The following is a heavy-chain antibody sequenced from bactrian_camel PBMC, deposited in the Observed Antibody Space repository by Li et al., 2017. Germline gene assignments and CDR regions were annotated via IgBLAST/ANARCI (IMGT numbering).Heavy chain of an antibody. CDR2: IRRSGGET. CDR1: GHSRGSNC. CDR3: AAEEYCGGSWDLPVNYNY. J-gene: IGHJ4*01. Sequence: VQLVESGGGSVQTGGSLRLSCVVSGHSRGSNCVGWYRLPPGRAPAEREGIAAIRRSGGETWYADSVNGRFTVSQDNAKITVHLQMNSLKPEDSSMYYCAAEEYCGGSWDLPVNYNYWGQGTQVTVS. V-gene: IGHV3-3*01. D-gene: IGHD2*01.